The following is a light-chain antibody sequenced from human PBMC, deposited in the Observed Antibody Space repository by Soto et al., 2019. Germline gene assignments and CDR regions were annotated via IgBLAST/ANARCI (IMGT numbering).Light chain of an antibody. CDR3: CSYAGSYNWV. CDR1: SSDVGYYNY. CDR2: DVT. V-gene: IGLV2-11*01. J-gene: IGLJ3*02. Sequence: QSALTQPRSVSGSPGQSVTISCSGSSSDVGYYNYVSWYQQYPGKAPKVIIYDVTKRPSGVPARFSGSKSGNTASLTISGLRAEDESDYYCCSYAGSYNWVFGGGTKLTVL.